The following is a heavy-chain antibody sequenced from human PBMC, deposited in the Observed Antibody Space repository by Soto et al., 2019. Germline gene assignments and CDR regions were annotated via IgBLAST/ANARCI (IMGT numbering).Heavy chain of an antibody. J-gene: IGHJ4*02. Sequence: SLRLSCAASGFTFSTNDMHWVRQTTGKGLEWVSAIGTAGDTYYPGSVKGRFTISRENAKNSLYLQMNSLRAGDTAVYYCARAQRLYYYDSSGYYFDFWGQGTLVTVS. CDR1: GFTFSTND. CDR3: ARAQRLYYYDSSGYYFDF. CDR2: IGTAGDT. D-gene: IGHD3-22*01. V-gene: IGHV3-13*01.